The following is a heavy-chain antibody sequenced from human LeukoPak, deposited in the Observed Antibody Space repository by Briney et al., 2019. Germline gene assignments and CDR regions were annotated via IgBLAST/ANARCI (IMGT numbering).Heavy chain of an antibody. J-gene: IGHJ6*03. CDR2: IRYDGSNK. CDR1: GFTVSSND. Sequence: PGGSLRLSCAASGFTVSSNDMNWVRQAPGKGLEWVAFIRYDGSNKYYADSVKGRFTISRDNSKNTLYLQMNSLRAEDTAVYYCAKAGGPYYNYYMDVWGKGTTVTVSS. V-gene: IGHV3-30*02. CDR3: AKAGGPYYNYYMDV.